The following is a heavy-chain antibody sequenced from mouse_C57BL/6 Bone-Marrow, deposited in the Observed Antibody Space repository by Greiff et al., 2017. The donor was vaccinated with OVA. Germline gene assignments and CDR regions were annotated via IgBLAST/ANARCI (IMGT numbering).Heavy chain of an antibody. V-gene: IGHV1-31*01. CDR2: IYPYNGVS. Sequence: EVQLQRSGPELVKPGASVKISCKASGYSFTGYYMHWVKQSHGNILDWIGYIYPYNGVSSYNQKFKGKATLTVDKSSSTAYMELRSLTSEDSAVYYCARDYYGSSYAAWFAYWGQGTLVTVSA. J-gene: IGHJ3*01. D-gene: IGHD1-1*01. CDR1: GYSFTGYY. CDR3: ARDYYGSSYAAWFAY.